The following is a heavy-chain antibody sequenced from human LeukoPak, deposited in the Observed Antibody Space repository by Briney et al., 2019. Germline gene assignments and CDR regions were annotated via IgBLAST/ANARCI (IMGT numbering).Heavy chain of an antibody. CDR2: FDPEDGET. Sequence: GASVKVSCKVSGYALTELSMHWVRQAPGKGLEWMGGFDPEDGETSYALKFQGRVTMTEDTSTDTDYMELRSVRSEDTAVYYCPTTWSIRAFDIWGQGTTVTVSS. CDR1: GYALTELS. D-gene: IGHD2-8*01. J-gene: IGHJ3*02. CDR3: PTTWSIRAFDI. V-gene: IGHV1-24*01.